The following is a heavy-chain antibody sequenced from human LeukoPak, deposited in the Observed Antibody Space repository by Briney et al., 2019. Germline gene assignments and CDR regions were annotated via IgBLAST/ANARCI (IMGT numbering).Heavy chain of an antibody. V-gene: IGHV3-23*01. CDR2: ISGSGGST. D-gene: IGHD6-19*01. Sequence: GGSLRLSCAASGFTFSSYAMSWVRQAPGKGLEWVSAISGSGGSTYYADSVKGRFTISRDNAKNSLYLQMNSLRAEDTAVYYCARGWYSSGWYYWGQGTLVTVSS. J-gene: IGHJ4*02. CDR1: GFTFSSYA. CDR3: ARGWYSSGWYY.